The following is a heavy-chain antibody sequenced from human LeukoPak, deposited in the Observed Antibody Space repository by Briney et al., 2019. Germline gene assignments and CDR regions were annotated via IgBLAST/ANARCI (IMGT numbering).Heavy chain of an antibody. D-gene: IGHD6-19*01. CDR3: ARGGHSSGWYTLFDY. Sequence: QSGGSLRLSCAASGFTFSGYGMHWVRQAPGKGLEWVAVISYDGSDKYYADSVKGRFTISRDNSKNTLYLQMNSLRAEDTAVYYCARGGHSSGWYTLFDYWGQGSLVTVSS. V-gene: IGHV3-30*03. CDR2: ISYDGSDK. J-gene: IGHJ4*02. CDR1: GFTFSGYG.